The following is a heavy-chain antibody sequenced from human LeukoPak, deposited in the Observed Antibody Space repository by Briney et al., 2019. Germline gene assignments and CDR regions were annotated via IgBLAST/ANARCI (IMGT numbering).Heavy chain of an antibody. J-gene: IGHJ5*02. CDR3: ARDLVWGTPGP. Sequence: GGSLRLSCAASGFTFSSYAMHWVRQAPGKGLEWVAVISYDGSNKYYADSVKGRFTISRDNSKNTLYLQMNSLRAEDTAVYYCARDLVWGTPGPWGQGTLVTVSS. D-gene: IGHD7-27*01. CDR2: ISYDGSNK. CDR1: GFTFSSYA. V-gene: IGHV3-30*04.